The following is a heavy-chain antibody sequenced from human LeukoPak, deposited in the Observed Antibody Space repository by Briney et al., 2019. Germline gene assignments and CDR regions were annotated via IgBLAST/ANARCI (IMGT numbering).Heavy chain of an antibody. J-gene: IGHJ4*02. CDR2: INPSGGST. CDR3: ARESYSSSYLFDF. D-gene: IGHD6-6*01. CDR1: GYTFTSYY. Sequence: ASVKVSCKASGYTFTSYYIHWVRQAPGQGLEWMGVINPSGGSTSYAQKLQGRVTMSVDTSKNQISLKVNSVTAADTAVYYCARESYSSSYLFDFWGQGTLVTVSS. V-gene: IGHV1-46*04.